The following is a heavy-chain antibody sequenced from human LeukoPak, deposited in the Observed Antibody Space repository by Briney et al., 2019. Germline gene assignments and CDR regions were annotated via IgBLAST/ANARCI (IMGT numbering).Heavy chain of an antibody. CDR3: AKDLGYSSSWYYFDY. CDR2: ISGSGGST. Sequence: GGSLRLSCAASGFTLSSYAMSWVRQAPGTGLEWVSAISGSGGSTYYADSVKGRFTISRDNSKNTLYLQMNSLRAEDTAVYYCAKDLGYSSSWYYFDYWGQGTLVTVSS. V-gene: IGHV3-23*01. CDR1: GFTLSSYA. D-gene: IGHD6-13*01. J-gene: IGHJ4*02.